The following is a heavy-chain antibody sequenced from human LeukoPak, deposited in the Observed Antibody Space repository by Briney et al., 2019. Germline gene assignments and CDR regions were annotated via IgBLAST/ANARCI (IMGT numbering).Heavy chain of an antibody. Sequence: ASVKVSCKASGYTFTGYYMHWVRQAPGQGLEWMGRINPNSGGTIYAQKFQGSVTMTRDTSISTAYMELSRLTSDDTAVYYCARGVYSSSAGVDYWGQGTLVTVSP. CDR1: GYTFTGYY. D-gene: IGHD6-6*01. CDR2: INPNSGGT. J-gene: IGHJ4*02. V-gene: IGHV1-2*06. CDR3: ARGVYSSSAGVDY.